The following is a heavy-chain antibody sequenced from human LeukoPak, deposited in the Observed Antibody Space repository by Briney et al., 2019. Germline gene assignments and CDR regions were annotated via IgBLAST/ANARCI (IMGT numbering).Heavy chain of an antibody. CDR3: ARGSLSYSSSWYLDGGFDY. Sequence: SETLSLTCAVYGGSFSGYYWSWIRQPPGKGLEWIGEINHSGSTNYNPSLKSRVTISVDTSKNQFSLKLSSVTAADTAVYYCARGSLSYSSSWYLDGGFDYWGQGTLVTVSS. CDR2: INHSGST. CDR1: GGSFSGYY. D-gene: IGHD6-13*01. V-gene: IGHV4-34*01. J-gene: IGHJ4*02.